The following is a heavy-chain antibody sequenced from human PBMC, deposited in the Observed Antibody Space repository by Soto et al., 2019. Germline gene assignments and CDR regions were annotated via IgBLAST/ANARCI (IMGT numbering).Heavy chain of an antibody. CDR2: IDDGNGNT. Sequence: EASVKVSCKASGYTFTSYAMHWVRQAPGQRLEWMGWIDDGNGNTKYSQKFQGRVTFSRDTSASTAYMELSSLRSEDTAVYYCARRSDSNYGSMDVWGKGTTVTVSS. D-gene: IGHD4-4*01. CDR1: GYTFTSYA. J-gene: IGHJ6*03. V-gene: IGHV1-3*01. CDR3: ARRSDSNYGSMDV.